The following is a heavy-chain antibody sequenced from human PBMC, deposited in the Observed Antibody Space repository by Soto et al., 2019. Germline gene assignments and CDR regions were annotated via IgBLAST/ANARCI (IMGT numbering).Heavy chain of an antibody. J-gene: IGHJ3*02. CDR1: GVTFISYW. CDR3: ARDDCSGGSWLWHAFDI. V-gene: IGHV3-7*01. Sequence: GGSLRLSCTASGVTFISYWMSWVRQAPGKGLEWVANIKQDGSEKYYVDSVKGRFTISRDNAKNSLYLQMNSLRAEDTAVYYCARDDCSGGSWLWHAFDIWGQGTMVTVSS. CDR2: IKQDGSEK. D-gene: IGHD2-15*01.